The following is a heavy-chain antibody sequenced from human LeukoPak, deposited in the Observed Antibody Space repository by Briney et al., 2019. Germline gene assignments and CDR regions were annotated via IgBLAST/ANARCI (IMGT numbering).Heavy chain of an antibody. V-gene: IGHV3-30*02. CDR2: IRYDGSNT. Sequence: GGSLRLSCAASGFTFNNYGMHWVRQAPGKGLEWLAFIRYDGSNTYYADSVKGRFTISRDNAKNSLYLQMNSLRDEDTAVYYCAELGITMIGGVWGKGTTVTISS. CDR1: GFTFNNYG. CDR3: AELGITMIGGV. D-gene: IGHD3-10*02. J-gene: IGHJ6*04.